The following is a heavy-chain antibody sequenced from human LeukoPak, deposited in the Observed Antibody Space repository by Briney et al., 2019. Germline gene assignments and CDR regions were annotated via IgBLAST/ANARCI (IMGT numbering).Heavy chain of an antibody. CDR2: IKQDGSEK. V-gene: IGHV3-7*01. Sequence: PGGSLRLSCAASGFTFSSYWMSWVRQAPGKGLEWVANIKQDGSEKYYVDSVKGRFTISRDNAKNSLYLQMNSLRAEDTAVYYCARVVTIFGVVVAFDIRGQGTMVTVSS. CDR1: GFTFSSYW. D-gene: IGHD3-3*01. J-gene: IGHJ3*02. CDR3: ARVVTIFGVVVAFDI.